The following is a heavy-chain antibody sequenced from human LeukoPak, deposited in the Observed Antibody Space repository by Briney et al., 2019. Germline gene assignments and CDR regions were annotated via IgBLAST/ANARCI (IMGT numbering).Heavy chain of an antibody. J-gene: IGHJ5*02. V-gene: IGHV3-48*01. CDR3: ARWRYCGSTSCLEDNWFDP. CDR1: GFTFSNYN. D-gene: IGHD2-2*01. Sequence: PGGSLRLSCAASGFTFSNYNMNWVRQAPGKGLEWVSYISSSSSTISYADSVKGRFIISRDNAKNSLYLQMNSLRAEDTAVYYCARWRYCGSTSCLEDNWFDPWGQGTLVTVSS. CDR2: ISSSSSTI.